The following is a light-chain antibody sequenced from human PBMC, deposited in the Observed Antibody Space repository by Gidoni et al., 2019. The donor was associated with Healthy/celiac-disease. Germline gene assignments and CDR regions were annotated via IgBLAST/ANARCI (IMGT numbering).Light chain of an antibody. CDR2: GKN. CDR3: NSRDSSGVV. V-gene: IGLV3-19*01. CDR1: SLRSYY. Sequence: SSELTQDPAVSVALGQTVRITCQGDSLRSYYASWYQQKPGQAPVLVIYGKNNRPSGIPDRFSGSSSGNTASLTNTGAQAEDEADYYCNSRDSSGVVFGGGTKLTVL. J-gene: IGLJ2*01.